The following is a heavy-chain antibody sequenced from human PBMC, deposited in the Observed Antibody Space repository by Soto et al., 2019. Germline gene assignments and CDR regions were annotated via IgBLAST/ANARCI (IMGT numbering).Heavy chain of an antibody. V-gene: IGHV1-69*06. CDR2: IIPIFGTA. CDR3: ARDEVSHYYGRQAFDI. CDR1: GGTFSSYA. J-gene: IGHJ3*02. D-gene: IGHD3-10*01. Sequence: QVQLVQSGAEVMKPGSSVKVSCKASGGTFSSYAISWVRQAPGQGLEWMGGIIPIFGTANYAQKFQGRVTITADKSTSTAYMELSSLRSEDTAVYYCARDEVSHYYGRQAFDIWGQGTMVTVSS.